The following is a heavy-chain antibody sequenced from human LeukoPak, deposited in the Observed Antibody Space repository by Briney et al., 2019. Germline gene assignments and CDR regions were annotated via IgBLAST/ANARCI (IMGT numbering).Heavy chain of an antibody. CDR3: ARASGYSYGPRDY. J-gene: IGHJ4*02. V-gene: IGHV1-18*01. D-gene: IGHD5-18*01. CDR1: GYTFSSYG. CDR2: ISAHTGHT. Sequence: ASVKVSCKASGYTFSSYGVTWVRQAPGQGLEWMGWISAHTGHTSYAQKLQDRITMTTDTSTSTAYMELRSLSSDDTAVYFCARASGYSYGPRDYWGQGTLVTVSS.